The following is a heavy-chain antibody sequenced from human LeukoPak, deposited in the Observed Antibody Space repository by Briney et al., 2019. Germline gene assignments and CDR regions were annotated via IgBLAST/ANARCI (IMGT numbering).Heavy chain of an antibody. CDR1: GGSISSSGYY. CDR2: IYYSGST. Sequence: SETLSLTCTVSGGSISSSGYYWSWIRQHPGKGLEWIGYIYYSGSTYYNPSLKSRVTISVDTSKNQFSLKLSSVTAADTAVYYCAREAMADSSGSFDYWGQGTLVTVSS. D-gene: IGHD3-22*01. J-gene: IGHJ4*02. CDR3: AREAMADSSGSFDY. V-gene: IGHV4-31*03.